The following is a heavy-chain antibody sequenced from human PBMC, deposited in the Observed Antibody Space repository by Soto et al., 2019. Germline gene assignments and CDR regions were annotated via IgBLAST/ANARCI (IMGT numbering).Heavy chain of an antibody. CDR3: AKPYQRTPMSDAFDI. Sequence: SETLSLTCTVSGGSISNYYWSWIRQPPGKGLEWIGYIHYSGSTNYSPSLKSRVTISVDNSKNRLYLQMSSLSADDTAVYYCAKPYQRTPMSDAFDIWGQGTMVTVSS. D-gene: IGHD6-25*01. J-gene: IGHJ3*02. V-gene: IGHV4-59*08. CDR1: GGSISNYY. CDR2: IHYSGST.